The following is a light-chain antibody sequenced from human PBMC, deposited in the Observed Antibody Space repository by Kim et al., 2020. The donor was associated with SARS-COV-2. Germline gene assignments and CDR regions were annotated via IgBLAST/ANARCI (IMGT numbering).Light chain of an antibody. CDR2: DAS. CDR1: QGISKF. CDR3: QQFDDTYT. J-gene: IGKJ2*01. V-gene: IGKV1-33*01. Sequence: LAASVGDRVTITCQASQGISKFLNWYQQRPGKAPKLLIYDASTLETGVPSRFSGSGSGTDFTFTISSLQPEDIGTYFCQQFDDTYTFGQGTKLEI.